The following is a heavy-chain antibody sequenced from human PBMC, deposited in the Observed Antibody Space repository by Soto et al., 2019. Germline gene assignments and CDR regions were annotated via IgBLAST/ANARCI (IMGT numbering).Heavy chain of an antibody. CDR2: ISNSGST. CDR3: ARGVVGASTGFQH. CDR1: GGSISSFH. Sequence: ETLSLTCTVSGGSISSFHWSWIRQPPGKGLEWIGFISNSGSTNYNPSLKSRVTISLDTSKNQFSLKLSSVSAADTAVYYCARGVVGASTGFQHWGQGTLVTVSS. J-gene: IGHJ1*01. D-gene: IGHD1-26*01. V-gene: IGHV4-59*01.